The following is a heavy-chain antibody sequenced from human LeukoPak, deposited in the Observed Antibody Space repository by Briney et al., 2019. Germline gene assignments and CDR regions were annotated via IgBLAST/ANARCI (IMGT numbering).Heavy chain of an antibody. CDR1: GGSVSSGSYY. Sequence: SETLSLTCTISGGSVSSGSYYWNWIRQPPGKGLEWIGYIYYSGNTNINPSLKSRVTISVDKSNNQFSLRLRSVTAADTALYYCARESGHHYESSAYYYWLQYWGQGTLVTVSS. J-gene: IGHJ4*02. CDR2: IYYSGNT. CDR3: ARESGHHYESSAYYYWLQY. D-gene: IGHD3-22*01. V-gene: IGHV4-61*01.